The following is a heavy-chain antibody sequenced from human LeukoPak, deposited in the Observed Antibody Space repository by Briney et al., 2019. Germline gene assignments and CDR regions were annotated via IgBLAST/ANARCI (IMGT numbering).Heavy chain of an antibody. Sequence: PSETLSLTCAVSGGSISSYYWSWIRQPPGKGLEWIGYIYHSGSTYYNPSPKSRVTISVERSKNQFSLKLSSVTAADAAAYYCGRGGGWGSYGSELDYWGQGTLVTVSS. CDR3: GRGGGWGSYGSELDY. CDR1: GGSISSYY. J-gene: IGHJ4*02. V-gene: IGHV4-59*12. CDR2: IYHSGST. D-gene: IGHD3-16*02.